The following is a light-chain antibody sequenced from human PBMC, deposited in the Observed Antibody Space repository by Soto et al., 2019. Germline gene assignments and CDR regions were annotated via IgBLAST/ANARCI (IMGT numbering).Light chain of an antibody. CDR3: QQYNHWPRT. V-gene: IGKV3-15*01. CDR2: AAS. CDR1: QSIRSY. J-gene: IGKJ1*01. Sequence: EVLMTQSPATLSVSPGERATLSCRASQSIRSYLAWYQQKLGQAPRLLIYAASTRAAGIPARFSGGGSGTEFTLTISSLQSEDFAVYCCQQYNHWPRTFGQGTKVDIK.